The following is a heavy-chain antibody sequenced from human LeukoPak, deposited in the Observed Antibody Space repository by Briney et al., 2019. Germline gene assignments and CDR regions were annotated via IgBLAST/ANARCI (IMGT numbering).Heavy chain of an antibody. CDR3: ARDIVGATYFDY. CDR2: ICTSGST. D-gene: IGHD1-26*01. J-gene: IGHJ4*02. Sequence: SETLSLTCTVSGGSISSYYWSWIRQPAGKGLEWIGRICTSGSTNYNPSLKSRVTMSVDTSKNQVSLKLSSVTAADTAVYYCARDIVGATYFDYWGQGTLVTVSS. CDR1: GGSISSYY. V-gene: IGHV4-4*07.